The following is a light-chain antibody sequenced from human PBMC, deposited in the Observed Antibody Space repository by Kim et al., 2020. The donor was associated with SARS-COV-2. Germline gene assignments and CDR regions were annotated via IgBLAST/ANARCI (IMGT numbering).Light chain of an antibody. CDR1: NIGTKS. CDR3: QVWDSSSDHWV. V-gene: IGLV3-21*04. CDR2: YDN. Sequence: SYELTQPPSVSVAPGKTARITCGGNNIGTKSVHWYEQKPGQAPVLVIYYDNDRPSGIPERFSGSNSGNTATLTISRVEAGDEADYCCQVWDSSSDHWVFGGGTKLTVL. J-gene: IGLJ3*02.